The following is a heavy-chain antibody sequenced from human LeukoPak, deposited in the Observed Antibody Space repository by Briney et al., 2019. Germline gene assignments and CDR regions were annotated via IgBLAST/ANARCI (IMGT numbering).Heavy chain of an antibody. CDR2: IYYSGST. J-gene: IGHJ5*02. CDR3: ARSGGYCSSTSCYDWFDP. CDR1: GGSISSYY. D-gene: IGHD2-2*01. V-gene: IGHV4-59*01. Sequence: SETLSLICTVSGGSISSYYWSWIRQPPGKGLEWIGYIYYSGSTNYNPSLKSRVTISVDTSKNQFSLKLSSVTAADTAVYYCARSGGYCSSTSCYDWFDPGAREPWSPSPQ.